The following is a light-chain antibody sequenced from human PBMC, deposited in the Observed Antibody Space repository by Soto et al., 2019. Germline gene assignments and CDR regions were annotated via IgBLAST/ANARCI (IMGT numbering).Light chain of an antibody. CDR1: SSDIGGYNY. CDR2: GVT. V-gene: IGLV2-14*03. CDR3: SSYTSTSPLAV. J-gene: IGLJ1*01. Sequence: QSALTQPASVSGSPGQSITISCTGTSSDIGGYNYVSWYQHYPGRAPQLIIYGVTNRPSGVSNRFSGSKSGNTASLTISGFQAEDEADYYCSSYTSTSPLAVFGPGTKVTVL.